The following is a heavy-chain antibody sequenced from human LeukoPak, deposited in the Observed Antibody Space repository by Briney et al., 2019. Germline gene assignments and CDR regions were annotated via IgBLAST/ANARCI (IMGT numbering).Heavy chain of an antibody. V-gene: IGHV1-2*02. CDR2: INPNSGGT. CDR3: ARKGLGTSCYKCGLDV. Sequence: ASVKVSCKASGYTFTGYYMHWVRQAPGQGLEWMGWINPNSGGTNYAQKFQGRVTMTRDTSISTAYMELSRLRSDDTAVYYCARKGLGTSCYKCGLDVWGKGTTVTVSS. CDR1: GYTFTGYY. J-gene: IGHJ6*04. D-gene: IGHD2-2*02.